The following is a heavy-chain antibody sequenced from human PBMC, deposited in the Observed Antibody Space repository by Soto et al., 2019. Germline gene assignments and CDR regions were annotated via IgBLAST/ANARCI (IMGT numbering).Heavy chain of an antibody. CDR1: GYTFTSYG. CDR3: ARDRSRIPRWGGAGY. D-gene: IGHD3-16*01. Sequence: QVQLVQSGAEVKKPGASVKVSCKASGYTFTSYGISWVRQAPGQGLEWMGWISAYNGNTNYAQKLQGRVTMTTDTSTSTAYMEPRSLRSDDTAVYYCARDRSRIPRWGGAGYWGQGTLVTVSS. V-gene: IGHV1-18*01. J-gene: IGHJ4*02. CDR2: ISAYNGNT.